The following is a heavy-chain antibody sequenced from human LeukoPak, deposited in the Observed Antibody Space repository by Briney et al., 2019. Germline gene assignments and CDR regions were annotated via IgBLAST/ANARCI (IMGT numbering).Heavy chain of an antibody. CDR3: ARRGFKAPTRD. D-gene: IGHD3-10*01. CDR1: GGSISSTIYY. CDR2: IYYRGST. J-gene: IGHJ3*01. Sequence: PSETLSLTCTVSGGSISSTIYYWGWIRQPPGKGLEWIGSIYYRGSTYYNPSLKSRVAISVDTSKNQFSLKLSSVTAADTAVYYCARRGFKAPTRDWGQGTMVTVSS. V-gene: IGHV4-39*07.